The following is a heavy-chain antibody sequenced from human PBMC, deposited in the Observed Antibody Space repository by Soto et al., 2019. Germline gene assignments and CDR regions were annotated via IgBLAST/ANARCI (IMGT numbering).Heavy chain of an antibody. CDR2: MNPNSGNT. V-gene: IGHV1-8*01. CDR3: ARSLEDRSLQQLIVYYFDY. Sequence: QVQLVQSGAEVKKPGASVKVSCKASGYTFTSYDINWVRQATGQGLEWMGWMNPNSGNTGYAQKFQDRVTMTRNTSISTAYMELSSLRSEDTAVYYCARSLEDRSLQQLIVYYFDYWGQGTLVTVSS. J-gene: IGHJ4*02. D-gene: IGHD6-13*01. CDR1: GYTFTSYD.